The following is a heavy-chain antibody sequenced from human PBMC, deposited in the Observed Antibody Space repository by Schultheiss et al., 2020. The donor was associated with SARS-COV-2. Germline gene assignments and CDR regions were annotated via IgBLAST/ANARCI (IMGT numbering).Heavy chain of an antibody. CDR1: GYTFTSYG. CDR2: IIPIFGTA. D-gene: IGHD4-17*01. V-gene: IGHV1-18*01. Sequence: ASVKVSCKASGYTFTSYGISWVRQAPGQGLEWMGGIIPIFGTANYAQKFQGRVTMTTDTSTSTAYMELRSLRSEDTAVYYCARDKWRATVTTAHDYWGQGTLVTVSS. J-gene: IGHJ4*02. CDR3: ARDKWRATVTTAHDY.